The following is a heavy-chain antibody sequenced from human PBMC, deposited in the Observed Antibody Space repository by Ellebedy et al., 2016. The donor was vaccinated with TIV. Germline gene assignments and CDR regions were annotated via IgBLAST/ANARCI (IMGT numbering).Heavy chain of an antibody. CDR3: VGFGVFNL. CDR1: GFSFSNFW. CDR2: IKTDGSET. D-gene: IGHD3-3*01. V-gene: IGHV3-7*01. Sequence: PGGSLTLSCAAWGFSFSNFWMSWVRQAPGKGLEWVAHIKTDGSETYYVDSVKGRFTISRENAKNALFLQMDGLRVDDSAVYYCVGFGVFNLWGQGAPVTVSS. J-gene: IGHJ5*02.